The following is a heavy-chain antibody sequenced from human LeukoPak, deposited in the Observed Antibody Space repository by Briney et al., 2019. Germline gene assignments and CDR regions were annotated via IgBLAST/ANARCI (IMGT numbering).Heavy chain of an antibody. Sequence: KPGGSLRLSCAASGFAFSSYSMNWVRQAPGKGLEWVSSISSSSSYIYYADSVKGRFTISRDNAKNSLYLQMNSLRAEDTAVYYCARDRDQVRYFDWSLDYWGQGTLVTVSS. J-gene: IGHJ4*02. CDR2: ISSSSSYI. V-gene: IGHV3-21*06. CDR1: GFAFSSYS. D-gene: IGHD3-9*01. CDR3: ARDRDQVRYFDWSLDY.